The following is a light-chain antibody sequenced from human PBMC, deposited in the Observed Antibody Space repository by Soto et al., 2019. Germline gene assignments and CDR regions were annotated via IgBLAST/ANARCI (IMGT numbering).Light chain of an antibody. Sequence: EIVLTQSPGTPSLSPGARVTLSCRASQSVSSSYLAWYQQRPGQAPRPLISGASSRATGIPDRFSGSGSGTDFTLTIIRLEPEDVAVYYCQHYGSSPWTLGQGTKVDIK. V-gene: IGKV3-20*01. CDR1: QSVSSSY. CDR3: QHYGSSPWT. CDR2: GAS. J-gene: IGKJ1*01.